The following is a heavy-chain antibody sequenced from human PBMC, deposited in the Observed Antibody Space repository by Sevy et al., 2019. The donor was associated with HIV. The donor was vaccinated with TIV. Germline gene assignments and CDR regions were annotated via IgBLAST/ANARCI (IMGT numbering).Heavy chain of an antibody. CDR1: GGSITSLY. D-gene: IGHD1-26*01. J-gene: IGHJ4*02. V-gene: IGHV4-59*08. CDR3: AGENAWGRGYS. Sequence: SETLSRTCTVSGGSITSLYWNWIRQPPGKGLEWIANIYYNGHINYNPSLKSRVTLSLDTSKNQFSLSLSSVTAADTAMYYCAGENAWGRGYSWGQGTLVTVSS. CDR2: IYYNGHI.